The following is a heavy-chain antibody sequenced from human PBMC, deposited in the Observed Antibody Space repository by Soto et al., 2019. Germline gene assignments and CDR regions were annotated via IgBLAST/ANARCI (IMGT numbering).Heavy chain of an antibody. Sequence: QVQLVQSGAEVKKPGASVKVSCKASGYSFTSYEIIWVRQATGQGLEWLGWMNPDRGNTGYGEKFQGRITMTRNTAISTAYMELSILRYEDTAVYYCATWTEQGAYWGQGTLVTVSS. D-gene: IGHD1-1*01. CDR1: GYSFTSYE. CDR2: MNPDRGNT. J-gene: IGHJ4*02. V-gene: IGHV1-8*01. CDR3: ATWTEQGAY.